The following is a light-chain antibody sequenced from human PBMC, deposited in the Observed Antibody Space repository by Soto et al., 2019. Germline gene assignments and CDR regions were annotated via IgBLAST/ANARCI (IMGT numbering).Light chain of an antibody. CDR1: QTISRY. CDR2: YAS. CDR3: QQRSTCPFLT. Sequence: VLTQSPATLSLSPGERATLSCRASQTISRYLAWYQQKPGQAHRLLIYYASNRATGVPARFSGSGSGTDYTLAIRSLEPEDFAVYYCQQRSTCPFLTFAGRTKVEI. J-gene: IGKJ4*01. V-gene: IGKV3-11*01.